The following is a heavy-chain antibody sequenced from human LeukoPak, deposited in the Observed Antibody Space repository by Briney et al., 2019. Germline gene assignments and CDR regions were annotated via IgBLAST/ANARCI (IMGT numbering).Heavy chain of an antibody. V-gene: IGHV4-31*03. D-gene: IGHD1-7*01. CDR2: IYYSGST. J-gene: IGHJ4*02. CDR1: GGSISSGGYY. Sequence: SETLSLTCTVSGGSISSGGYYWSWIRQHPGKGLEWIGYIYYSGSTYYNPSLKSRVTISVDTSKNQFSLKLSSVTAADTAVYYCARAAPESRYNWNYGGWFFDYWGQGTLVTVSS. CDR3: ARAAPESRYNWNYGGWFFDY.